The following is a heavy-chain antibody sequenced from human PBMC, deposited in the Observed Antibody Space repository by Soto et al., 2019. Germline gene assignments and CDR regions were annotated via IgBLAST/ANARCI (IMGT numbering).Heavy chain of an antibody. V-gene: IGHV4-34*01. J-gene: IGHJ4*02. CDR2: INHSGST. CDR3: ASLRYNWNYTGY. CDR1: GGSFSGYY. D-gene: IGHD1-7*01. Sequence: SETLSLTCAVYGGSFSGYYWSWIRQPPGKGLEWIGEINHSGSTNYNPSLKSRVTISVDTSKNQFSLKLSSVTAADTAVYYCASLRYNWNYTGYWGQGTLVTVSS.